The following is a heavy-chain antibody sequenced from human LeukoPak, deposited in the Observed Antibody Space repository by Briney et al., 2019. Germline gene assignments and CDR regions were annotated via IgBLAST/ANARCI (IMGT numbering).Heavy chain of an antibody. CDR1: GFTFTFYE. J-gene: IGHJ4*02. V-gene: IGHV3-74*01. CDR2: INADGSST. CDR3: AASSYTMIVVVDDY. Sequence: PGGSLRLSCAASGFTFTFYEMNWVRQAPGKGLVWVSRINADGSSTTYADSVMGRFTISRDNAKNTLYLQMNSLKTEDTAVYYCAASSYTMIVVVDDYWGQGTLVTVSS. D-gene: IGHD3-22*01.